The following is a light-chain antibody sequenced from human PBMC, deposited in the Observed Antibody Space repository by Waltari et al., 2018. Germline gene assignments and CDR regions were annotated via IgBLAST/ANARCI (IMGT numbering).Light chain of an antibody. J-gene: IGLJ2*01. CDR1: KLEDRY. V-gene: IGLV3-1*01. CDR2: QDS. Sequence: SYELTQSPSVSVSPGQTASISCSGDKLEDRYVCWYQQKPGQSPVLVLHQDSKRPSGIPERFSGFNSGNTATLTISETQSMDEADYYCQAWDRNTYVVFGGGTKLTVL. CDR3: QAWDRNTYVV.